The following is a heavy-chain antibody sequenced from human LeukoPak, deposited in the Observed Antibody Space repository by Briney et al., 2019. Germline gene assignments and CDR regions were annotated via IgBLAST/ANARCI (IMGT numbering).Heavy chain of an antibody. V-gene: IGHV3-23*01. CDR2: TFQGGGEI. J-gene: IGHJ5*02. CDR1: GFTFDDYV. Sequence: PGGSLRLSCAASGFTFDDYVMSWVHQAPGKGLEWVSSTFQGGGEIHYADSVRGRFTISRDNSRSTLFLQMNSLRGEDTAIYYCATYRQVMLPFEAWGQGTLVTVSS. D-gene: IGHD5-18*01. CDR3: ATYRQVMLPFEA.